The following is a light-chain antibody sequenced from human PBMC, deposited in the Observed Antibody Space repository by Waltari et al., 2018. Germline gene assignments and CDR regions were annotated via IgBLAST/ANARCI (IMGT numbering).Light chain of an antibody. CDR1: SSNIGANYD. J-gene: IGLJ1*01. Sequence: QSVLTQPPSVSGAPGQRVTISCTGSSSNIGANYDVHWYHQLPGTAPNLLIYGDNNRPSGVPNRFSVSKSGTSASLAITGLQAEDEADYYCQSYDRSLAGSYVFGSGTEVTVL. CDR3: QSYDRSLAGSYV. CDR2: GDN. V-gene: IGLV1-40*01.